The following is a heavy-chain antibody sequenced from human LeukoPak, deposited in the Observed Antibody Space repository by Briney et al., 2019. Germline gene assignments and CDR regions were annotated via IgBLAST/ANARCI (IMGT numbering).Heavy chain of an antibody. J-gene: IGHJ4*02. CDR2: ISGSGGST. D-gene: IGHD3-22*01. CDR3: AKDRARVVVVIITPYFDY. CDR1: GFTFSSYA. V-gene: IGHV3-23*01. Sequence: GGSLRLSCAASGFTFSSYAMSWVRQAPGKGLEWVSAISGSGGSTYYADSVKGRFTISRDNSKNTLYLQMSSLRAEDTAVYYCAKDRARVVVVIITPYFDYWGQGTLVTVSS.